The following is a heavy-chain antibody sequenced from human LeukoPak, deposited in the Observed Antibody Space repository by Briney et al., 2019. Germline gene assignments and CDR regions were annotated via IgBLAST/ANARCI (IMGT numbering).Heavy chain of an antibody. CDR1: GFTFSSYW. D-gene: IGHD3-22*01. CDR2: IKQDGSEK. J-gene: IGHJ6*03. CDR3: ARVSGHYYDSSGYSYYYYYYMDV. V-gene: IGHV3-7*01. Sequence: PGGSLRLSCAASGFTFSSYWMSWVRQAPGKGLEWVANIKQDGSEKYYVDSVKGRFTISRDNAKNSLYLQMNSLRAEDTAVYYCARVSGHYYDSSGYSYYYYYYMDVWGKGTTVTVSS.